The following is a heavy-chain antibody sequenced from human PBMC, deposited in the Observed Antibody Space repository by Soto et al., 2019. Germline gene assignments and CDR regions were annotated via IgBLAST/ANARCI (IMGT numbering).Heavy chain of an antibody. CDR3: ARRGPGTYFDY. CDR2: VSGSGGST. J-gene: IGHJ4*02. CDR1: GFTFSSYA. D-gene: IGHD6-13*01. V-gene: IGHV3-23*01. Sequence: EVQLLESGGGLVQPGGSLRVSYAASGFTFSSYAMRWVRQAPGKGLEWVSAVSGSGGSTYYADSVKGRFTISRDNSKNTLYLQMNSLRAEDTAVYYCARRGPGTYFDYWGQGTLVTVSS.